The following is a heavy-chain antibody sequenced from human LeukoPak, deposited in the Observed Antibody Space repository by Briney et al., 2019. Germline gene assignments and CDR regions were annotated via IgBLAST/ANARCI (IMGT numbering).Heavy chain of an antibody. CDR1: GGSFSGYY. Sequence: SETLSLTCAVYGGSFSGYYWSWIRQPPGKGLEWIGEINHSGSTNYNPSLKSRVTISVDTSKNQFSLKLSSVTAADTAVYYCARKRPYSSGWSFDYWGQGTLVTVSS. CDR3: ARKRPYSSGWSFDY. V-gene: IGHV4-34*01. CDR2: INHSGST. J-gene: IGHJ4*02. D-gene: IGHD6-19*01.